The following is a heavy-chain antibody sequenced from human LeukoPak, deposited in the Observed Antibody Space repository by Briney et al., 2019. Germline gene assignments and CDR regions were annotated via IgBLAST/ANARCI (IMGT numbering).Heavy chain of an antibody. Sequence: GGSLRLSCTVSGFTFDDYAMHWARHTPGKGLEWVAGITWNRDNIGYGGSVKGRFTISRDNVKNVLYLQMNSLRPEDTALYYCAKYLSSAITSALVLGVWGQGTTVTVS. CDR2: ITWNRDNI. CDR3: AKYLSSAITSALVLGV. CDR1: GFTFDDYA. V-gene: IGHV3-9*01. D-gene: IGHD3-22*01. J-gene: IGHJ6*02.